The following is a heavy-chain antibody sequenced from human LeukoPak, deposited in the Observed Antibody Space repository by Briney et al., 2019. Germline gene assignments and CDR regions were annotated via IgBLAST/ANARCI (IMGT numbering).Heavy chain of an antibody. CDR1: GGSISSYY. CDR3: ARDRDYYDSSGYYGWFDP. V-gene: IGHV4-59*01. J-gene: IGHJ5*02. D-gene: IGHD3-22*01. CDR2: IYYSGST. Sequence: SETLSLTCTVSGGSISSYYWSWIRQPPGKGLEWIGYIYYSGSTNYNPSLKSRVTISVDTSKNQFSLKLSSVTAADTAVYYCARDRDYYDSSGYYGWFDPWGQGTLVTVSS.